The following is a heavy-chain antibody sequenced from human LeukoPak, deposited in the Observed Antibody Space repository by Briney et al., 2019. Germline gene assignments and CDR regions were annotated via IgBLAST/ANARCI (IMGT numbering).Heavy chain of an antibody. D-gene: IGHD3-10*01. CDR2: ISSSSSTI. Sequence: GGSLRLSCAASGFTFSSYSMNWVRQAPGKGLEWVSYISSSSSTIYYADSVKGRFTISRDNAKNSLYLQMNSLRAEDTAVYYCARAWSYGINAFDIWGQGTMVTVSS. J-gene: IGHJ3*02. CDR3: ARAWSYGINAFDI. V-gene: IGHV3-48*04. CDR1: GFTFSSYS.